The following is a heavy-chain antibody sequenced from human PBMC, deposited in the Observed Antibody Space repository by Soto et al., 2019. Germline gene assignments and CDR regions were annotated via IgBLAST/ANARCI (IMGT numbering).Heavy chain of an antibody. CDR1: GYIFTNHY. D-gene: IGHD3-22*01. Sequence: QVQLVQSGAEVKKPGASVKVSCKASGYIFTNHYIHWVRQAPGQGLEWMGIINPSGGSTNYLQKFQGRITMTRDKSTSTVYMVLSSMRSEDTAVYFCARADYYDSSGFYYDCWGQGSLVTVSS. CDR3: ARADYYDSSGFYYDC. CDR2: INPSGGST. J-gene: IGHJ4*02. V-gene: IGHV1-46*01.